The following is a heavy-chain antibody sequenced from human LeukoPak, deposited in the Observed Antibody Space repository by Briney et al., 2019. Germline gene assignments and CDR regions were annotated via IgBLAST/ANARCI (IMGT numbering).Heavy chain of an antibody. V-gene: IGHV4-4*02. CDR1: GFTFSNAW. CDR2: ISHSGTT. Sequence: GSLRLSCAASGFTFSNAWMSWVRQAPGKGLEWIGEISHSGTTNYSPSLRSRVAMSLDRANNQFSLNLTSVTDADTAVYYCTRENRPFCPFAYWGQGVLVTVSS. CDR3: TRENRPFCPFAY. D-gene: IGHD2/OR15-2a*01. J-gene: IGHJ4*02.